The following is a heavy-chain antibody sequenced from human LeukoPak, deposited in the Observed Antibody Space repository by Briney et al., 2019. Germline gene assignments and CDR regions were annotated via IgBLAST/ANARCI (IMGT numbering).Heavy chain of an antibody. CDR3: ARHGNPGYCSGGSCYPADDAFDI. CDR1: GGSISSYY. J-gene: IGHJ3*02. V-gene: IGHV4-59*08. CDR2: IYYSGST. D-gene: IGHD2-15*01. Sequence: PSETLSLTCTVSGGSISSYYWSWIRQPPGKGLEWIGYIYYSGSTDYNPSLKSRVTISVDTSKNQFSLKLSSVTAADTAVYYCARHGNPGYCSGGSCYPADDAFDIWGQGTMVTVSS.